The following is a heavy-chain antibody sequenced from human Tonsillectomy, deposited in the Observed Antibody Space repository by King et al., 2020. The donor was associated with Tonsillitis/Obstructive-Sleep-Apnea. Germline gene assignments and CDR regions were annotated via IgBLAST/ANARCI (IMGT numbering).Heavy chain of an antibody. CDR1: GYTFTSYA. CDR3: ARDRYYGDYLDYYYYYMDV. J-gene: IGHJ6*03. D-gene: IGHD4-17*01. V-gene: IGHV7-4-1*02. CDR2: INTNTGNP. Sequence: VQLVESGSELKKPGASVKVSCKASGYTFTSYALNWVRQAPGQGLEWMGCINTNTGNPTYAQGFTGRFVFSLDTSVSTAYLQISSLKAEDTAVYYCARDRYYGDYLDYYYYYMDVWGKGTTVTVSS.